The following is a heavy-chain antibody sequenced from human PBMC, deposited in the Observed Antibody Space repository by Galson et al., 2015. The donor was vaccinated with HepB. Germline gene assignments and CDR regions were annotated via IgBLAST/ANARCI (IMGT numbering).Heavy chain of an antibody. D-gene: IGHD3-22*01. J-gene: IGHJ4*02. CDR2: INWNGGST. CDR3: ARVRSYYYDSSGPGDY. Sequence: SLRLSCAASGFTFDDYGMSWVRQAPGKGLEWVSGINWNGGSTGYADSVKGRFTISRDNAKNSLYLQMNSLRAEDTALYYCARVRSYYYDSSGPGDYWGQGTLVTVSS. CDR1: GFTFDDYG. V-gene: IGHV3-20*04.